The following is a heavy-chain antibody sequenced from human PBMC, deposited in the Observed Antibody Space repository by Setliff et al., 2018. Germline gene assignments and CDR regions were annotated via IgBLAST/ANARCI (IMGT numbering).Heavy chain of an antibody. Sequence: PSETLSLTCTVSGGGSINNYYWSWVRQSPGKGLEWIGFVHCGGDTNYNPSLKSRVTMSADTSNNQFSLNLRSVTAADTAVYFCARQPSSGAYYNPRPYYFDSWGQGTLVTVSS. V-gene: IGHV4-59*01. J-gene: IGHJ4*02. CDR1: GGGSINNYY. D-gene: IGHD3-10*01. CDR3: ARQPSSGAYYNPRPYYFDS. CDR2: VHCGGDT.